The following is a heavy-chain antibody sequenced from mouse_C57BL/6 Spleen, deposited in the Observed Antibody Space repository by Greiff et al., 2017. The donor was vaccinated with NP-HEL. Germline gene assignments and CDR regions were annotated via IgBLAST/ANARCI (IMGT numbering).Heavy chain of an antibody. D-gene: IGHD1-1*01. V-gene: IGHV1-18*01. CDR2: INPNNGGT. CDR3: ARGVYYLYAMDY. Sequence: VQLQQSGPELVKPGASVKIPCKASGYTFTDYNMDWVKQSHGKSLEWIGDINPNNGGTIYNQKFKGKATLTVDKSSSTAYMELRSLTSEDTAVYYCARGVYYLYAMDYWGQGTSVTVSS. J-gene: IGHJ4*01. CDR1: GYTFTDYN.